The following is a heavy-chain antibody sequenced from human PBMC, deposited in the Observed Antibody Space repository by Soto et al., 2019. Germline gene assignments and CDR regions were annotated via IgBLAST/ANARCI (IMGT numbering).Heavy chain of an antibody. D-gene: IGHD2-8*01. CDR2: ISAYNGNT. CDR1: GYTFTSYG. V-gene: IGHV1-18*01. CDR3: AIYGCTNAVCCLGY. Sequence: GYSVQVSCKASGYTFTSYGISWVRQAPGQGLEWMGWISAYNGNTNYAQKLQGRVTMTTDTSTSTAYMELRSLRSDDTAVYYCAIYGCTNAVCCLGYWGQGTLVTV. J-gene: IGHJ4*02.